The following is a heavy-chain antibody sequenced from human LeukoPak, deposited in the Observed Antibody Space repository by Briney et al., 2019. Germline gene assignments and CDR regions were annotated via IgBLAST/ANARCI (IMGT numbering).Heavy chain of an antibody. D-gene: IGHD3-10*01. J-gene: IGHJ4*02. CDR1: GFDIRHYY. CDR2: IRNDGSNI. V-gene: IGHV3-7*04. Sequence: PRGSLRLSCVASGFDIRHYYMSWVRQAPGKGLEWVADIRNDGSNIYNVDSVRGRFTISRDNAKNSLFLQMNSLKDEDTAVYYCARDGSGRDFSLDYWGEGTLVCVSS. CDR3: ARDGSGRDFSLDY.